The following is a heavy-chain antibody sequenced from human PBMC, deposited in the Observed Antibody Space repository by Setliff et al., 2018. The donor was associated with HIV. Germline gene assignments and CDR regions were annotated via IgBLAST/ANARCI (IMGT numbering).Heavy chain of an antibody. CDR2: INHSGRT. CDR1: GGSFSGYC. V-gene: IGHV4-34*01. J-gene: IGHJ4*02. CDR3: AGAAAGNTGPFDL. D-gene: IGHD4-17*01. Sequence: SETLSLTCAVYGGSFSGYCWSWIRQPPGKGLEWIGEINHSGRTNYNPSLKSRVTMSVDTSKNQFSLKLTSVTASDTAVYYCAGAAAGNTGPFDLWGQGSPVTVSS.